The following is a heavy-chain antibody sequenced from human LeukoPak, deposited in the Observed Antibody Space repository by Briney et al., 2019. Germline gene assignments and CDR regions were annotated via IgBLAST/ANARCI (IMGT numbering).Heavy chain of an antibody. CDR1: GDSIIGYY. D-gene: IGHD6-25*01. J-gene: IGHJ5*02. CDR3: ARGGASSEWFDP. Sequence: SATLSLPCPVSGDSIIGYYWSWIRQPPGKGLEWIAFIHSSGTTNYSPSLKSRVSISVDTSNNQFSLNVNSVTAADTAVYYCARGGASSEWFDPWGQGTLVTVSS. V-gene: IGHV4-59*01. CDR2: IHSSGTT.